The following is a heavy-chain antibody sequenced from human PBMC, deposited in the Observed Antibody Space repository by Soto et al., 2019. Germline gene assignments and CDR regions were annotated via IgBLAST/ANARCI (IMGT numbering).Heavy chain of an antibody. CDR2: IYYSGST. V-gene: IGHV4-39*01. J-gene: IGHJ3*02. D-gene: IGHD3-22*01. CDR3: ARQFHGSGYLSLGNAFDI. Sequence: SETLSLTCTVSGGSLSSSSYYWGWMRQPPGKGLEWIGTIYYSGSTSYNPSLKSRVTISVDTSKNQFSLKLSYVTAADTAVYYCARQFHGSGYLSLGNAFDIWGQGTMVT. CDR1: GGSLSSSSYY.